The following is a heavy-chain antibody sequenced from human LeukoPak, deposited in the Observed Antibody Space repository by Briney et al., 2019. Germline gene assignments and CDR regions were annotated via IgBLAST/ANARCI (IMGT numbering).Heavy chain of an antibody. CDR3: ARDSRHAFDI. CDR1: GGSISSYY. Sequence: SETLSLTCTVSGGSISSYYWSWIRQPPGKGLEWIGYIYYSGSTNYNPSLKSRVTISVDTSKNQFSLKLSSVTATDTAVYYCARDSRHAFDIWGQGTMVTVSS. CDR2: IYYSGST. J-gene: IGHJ3*02. V-gene: IGHV4-59*01.